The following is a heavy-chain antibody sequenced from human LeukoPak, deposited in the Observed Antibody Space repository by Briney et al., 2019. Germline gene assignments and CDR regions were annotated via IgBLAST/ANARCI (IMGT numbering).Heavy chain of an antibody. CDR2: IYSGGST. CDR3: ARVYSSGWPSDY. D-gene: IGHD6-19*01. CDR1: GFTVSSNY. V-gene: IGHV3-53*01. J-gene: IGHJ4*02. Sequence: GGSLRLSCAASGFTVSSNYMSWVRQAPGKGLEWVSVIYSGGSTYYADSVKGRLTISRDNSKNTLYLQMNSLRAEDTAVYYCARVYSSGWPSDYWGQGTLVTVSS.